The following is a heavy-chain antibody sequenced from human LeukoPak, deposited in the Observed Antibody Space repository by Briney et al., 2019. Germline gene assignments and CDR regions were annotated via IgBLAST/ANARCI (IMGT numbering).Heavy chain of an antibody. CDR3: ARVYQPQYYSYYMDV. CDR2: IYYSGST. Sequence: PGGSLRLSCAASGFTFSNAWMSWVRQAPGKGLEWIGYIYYSGSTDYNPSLKSRVTISVDTSKNQFSLKLRSVTTADTAVYYCARVYQPQYYSYYMDVWGKGTTVTVSS. V-gene: IGHV4-59*01. D-gene: IGHD2-2*01. CDR1: GFTFSNAW. J-gene: IGHJ6*03.